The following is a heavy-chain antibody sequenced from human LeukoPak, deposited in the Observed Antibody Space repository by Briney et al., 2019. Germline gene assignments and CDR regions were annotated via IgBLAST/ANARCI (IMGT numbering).Heavy chain of an antibody. CDR2: IYTSGST. J-gene: IGHJ6*03. CDR3: ARAESGYSGYRNGYYYYYMDA. Sequence: KTSETLSLTCTVSGGSISSYYWSWIRQPAGKGLEWIGRIYTSGSTNYNPSLKSRVTMSVDTSKNQFSLRLTSVTAADTAVYYCARAESGYSGYRNGYYYYYMDAWGKGTTVTVSS. D-gene: IGHD5-12*01. CDR1: GGSISSYY. V-gene: IGHV4-4*07.